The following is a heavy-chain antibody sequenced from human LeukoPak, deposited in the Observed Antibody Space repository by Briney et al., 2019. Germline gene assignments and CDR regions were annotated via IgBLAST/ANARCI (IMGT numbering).Heavy chain of an antibody. CDR2: IYYSGST. CDR3: ARAIAAAAYYYYYMDV. D-gene: IGHD6-13*01. J-gene: IGHJ6*03. V-gene: IGHV4-59*01. Sequence: SETLSLTXTVSGGSISSYYWSWIRQPPGKGLEWIGYIYYSGSTNYNPSLKSRVTISVDTSKNQFSLKLSSVTAADTAVYYCARAIAAAAYYYYYMDVWGKGTTVTVSS. CDR1: GGSISSYY.